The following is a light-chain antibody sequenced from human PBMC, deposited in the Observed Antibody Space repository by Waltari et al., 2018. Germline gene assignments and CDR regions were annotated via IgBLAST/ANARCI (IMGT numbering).Light chain of an antibody. CDR1: QSIGKY. CDR3: QNHERLPAT. V-gene: IGKV3-20*01. J-gene: IGKJ1*01. CDR2: AAP. Sequence: ELVLTQSPGTLSLSPGARATLSCRASQSIGKYLVWYQQKPGPAPRLLIYAAPSRATGVPDRFSGSGSGTDFSLTISRLEPEDFAVYYCQNHERLPATFGQGTKVEIK.